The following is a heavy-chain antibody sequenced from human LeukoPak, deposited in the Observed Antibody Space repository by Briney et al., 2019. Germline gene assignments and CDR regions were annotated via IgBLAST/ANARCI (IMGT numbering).Heavy chain of an antibody. V-gene: IGHV3-23*01. Sequence: PGGSLRLSCAASGFTFSSYSMNWVRQAPGKGLEMVSGIYGDDDKTVYGDAVKGRFTISRDNSKNTLFLQMNSLRADDTAVYYCAKTQGYYDAWGQGALVTVSS. CDR1: GFTFSSYS. CDR2: IYGDDDKT. CDR3: AKTQGYYDA. J-gene: IGHJ5*02. D-gene: IGHD2-15*01.